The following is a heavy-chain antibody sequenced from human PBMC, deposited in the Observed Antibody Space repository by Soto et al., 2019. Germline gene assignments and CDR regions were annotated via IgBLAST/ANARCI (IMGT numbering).Heavy chain of an antibody. CDR3: ARYYCDSISCYNFDY. D-gene: IGHD2-2*01. CDR2: IHDSGST. Sequence: SETLSLTCTVSGGSISSYYWSWIRQPPGKGLEWIGYIHDSGSTNYNPSLKSRVTMSVDTPKNRFSLKLSSVTAADTAVYYCARYYCDSISCYNFDYWGQGTLVTVSS. V-gene: IGHV4-59*08. J-gene: IGHJ4*02. CDR1: GGSISSYY.